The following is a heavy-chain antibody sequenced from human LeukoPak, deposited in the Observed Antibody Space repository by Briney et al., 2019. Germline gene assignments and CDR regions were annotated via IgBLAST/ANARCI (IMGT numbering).Heavy chain of an antibody. Sequence: GGSLRLSCAASGFTFSSYALSWVRQAPGKGLEWVSTISGNGDSTYYADSVKGRFTISRDNSKNTLYLQMNSLRAEDTAVYYCARDGDLYYYDSSGYSSWFDPWGQGTLVTVSS. V-gene: IGHV3-23*01. J-gene: IGHJ5*02. CDR1: GFTFSSYA. D-gene: IGHD3-22*01. CDR3: ARDGDLYYYDSSGYSSWFDP. CDR2: ISGNGDST.